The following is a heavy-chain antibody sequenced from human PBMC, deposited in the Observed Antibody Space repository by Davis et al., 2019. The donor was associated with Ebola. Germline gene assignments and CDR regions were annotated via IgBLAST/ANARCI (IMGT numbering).Heavy chain of an antibody. CDR1: GGTFSSYA. V-gene: IGHV1-46*01. Sequence: ASVKVSCKASGGTFSSYAISWVRQAPGQGLEWMGIINPSGDSTSYAQKFQGRVTMTRDTSTSTVYMELRSLRSDDTAVYYCARDMGMVQEANWFDPWGQGTLVTVSS. CDR2: INPSGDST. D-gene: IGHD3-10*01. J-gene: IGHJ5*02. CDR3: ARDMGMVQEANWFDP.